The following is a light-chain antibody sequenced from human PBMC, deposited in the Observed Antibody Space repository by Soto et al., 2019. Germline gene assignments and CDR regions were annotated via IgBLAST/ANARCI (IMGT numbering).Light chain of an antibody. CDR3: QQYHNWPYT. CDR1: KSVASN. CDR2: GAS. V-gene: IGKV3-15*01. J-gene: IGKJ5*01. Sequence: EIVMTQSPATLSVSPGERATLSCRSSKSVASNLAWYQQKPGQAPRLLIYGASTRATGIPARFSGSGSGTEFTVTISSLQSEDFAVYYCQQYHNWPYTFGQGTRLEIK.